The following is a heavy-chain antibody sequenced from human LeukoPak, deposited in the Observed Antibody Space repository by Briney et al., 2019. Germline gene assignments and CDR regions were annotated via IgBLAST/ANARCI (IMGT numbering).Heavy chain of an antibody. CDR1: GFTFSSYA. CDR2: ISGSGGST. CDR3: AKVPVSSGWYQYYFDY. J-gene: IGHJ4*02. Sequence: GGSLRLSCAASGFTFSSYAMSWVRQAPGKGLEWVSAISGSGGSTYYADSVKGRFTISRDNSKNTLYLQMNSLRAEDTAVYYCAKVPVSSGWYQYYFDYWGQGTLVTVSS. V-gene: IGHV3-23*01. D-gene: IGHD6-19*01.